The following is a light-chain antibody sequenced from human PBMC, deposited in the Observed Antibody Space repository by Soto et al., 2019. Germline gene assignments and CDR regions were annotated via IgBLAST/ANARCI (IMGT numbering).Light chain of an antibody. Sequence: DIQMTQSPSTLSASVGDRVTITCRASQSLGIWLAWHQQKPGKAPKLLIYDASTLKSRVPSRFSGTGSGTKFTLSISSLEPDDFATYYCQEYNNYSGTSGQGTKVDTK. J-gene: IGKJ1*01. CDR3: QEYNNYSGT. CDR2: DAS. V-gene: IGKV1-5*01. CDR1: QSLGIW.